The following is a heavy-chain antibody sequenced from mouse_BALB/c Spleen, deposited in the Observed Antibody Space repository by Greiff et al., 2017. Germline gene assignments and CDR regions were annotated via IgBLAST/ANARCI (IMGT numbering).Heavy chain of an antibody. V-gene: IGHV5-6*01. Sequence: EVQLVESGGDLVKPGGSLKLSCAASGFTFSSYGMSWVRQTPDKRLEWVATISSGGSYTYYPDSVKGRFTISRDNAKNTLYLQMSSLKSEDTAMYYCARHKNTAMDYWGQGTSVTVSS. CDR3: ARHKNTAMDY. CDR1: GFTFSSYG. J-gene: IGHJ4*01. CDR2: ISSGGSYT.